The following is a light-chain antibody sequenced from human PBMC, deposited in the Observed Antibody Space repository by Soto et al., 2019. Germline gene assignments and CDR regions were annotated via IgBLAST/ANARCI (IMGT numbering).Light chain of an antibody. Sequence: QSVLTQPPSASGTPGQRVTISCSGSSSNIGSNTVNWYQQLPGTAPKLLIYNNNQRPSGVPDRFSGSKSGTSASLAISGLQSEDEADYYCATWDDSRNKVFGTGTQLTVL. CDR1: SSNIGSNT. V-gene: IGLV1-44*01. CDR2: NNN. CDR3: ATWDDSRNKV. J-gene: IGLJ1*01.